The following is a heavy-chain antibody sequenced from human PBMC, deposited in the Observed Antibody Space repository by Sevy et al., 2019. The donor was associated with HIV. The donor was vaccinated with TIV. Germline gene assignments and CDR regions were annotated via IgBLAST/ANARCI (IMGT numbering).Heavy chain of an antibody. CDR1: GFTFWSFE. Sequence: GGSLRLSCTASGFTFWSFEMNWVRQAPGKGLEWVSYISSSGDTTDYTDSVRGRFTISRDNAKKSLYLQMNSLRGEDTAIYYCAKRGGQYDLGMDVWGQGTTVTVSS. CDR2: ISSSGDTT. D-gene: IGHD3-3*01. CDR3: AKRGGQYDLGMDV. V-gene: IGHV3-48*03. J-gene: IGHJ6*02.